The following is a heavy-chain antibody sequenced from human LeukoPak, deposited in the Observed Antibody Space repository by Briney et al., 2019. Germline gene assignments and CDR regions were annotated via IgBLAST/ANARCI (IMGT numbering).Heavy chain of an antibody. CDR2: INHSGST. D-gene: IGHD5-12*01. J-gene: IGHJ4*02. CDR3: AQYSGYDFYY. V-gene: IGHV4-34*01. Sequence: SETLSLTCAVYGGSFSGYYWSWIRQPPGKGLEWIGEINHSGSTNYDPSLKSRVTISVDTSKNQFSLKLSSVTAADTAVYYCAQYSGYDFYYWGQGTLVTVSS. CDR1: GGSFSGYY.